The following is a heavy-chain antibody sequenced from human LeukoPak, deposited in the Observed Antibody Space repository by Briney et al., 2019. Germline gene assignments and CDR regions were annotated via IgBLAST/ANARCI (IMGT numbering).Heavy chain of an antibody. CDR3: TRETVVVATASLGY. J-gene: IGHJ4*02. CDR1: GFTFSSYW. CDR2: INSDGSTI. V-gene: IGHV3-74*01. Sequence: GGSLRLSCAPSGFTFSSYWMHWVRQAPGKGLVWVSRINSDGSTINYADSVKGRFTISRDNAKNTLYLQMDSLRAEDTAVYYCTRETVVVATASLGYWGLGTLVTVSS. D-gene: IGHD2-2*01.